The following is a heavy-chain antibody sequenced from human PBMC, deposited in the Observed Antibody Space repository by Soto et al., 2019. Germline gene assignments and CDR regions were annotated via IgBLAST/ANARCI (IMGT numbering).Heavy chain of an antibody. CDR1: GFTFSDYY. J-gene: IGHJ3*02. Sequence: QVQRVESGGGLVKPGGSLRLSCAASGFTFSDYYMSWIRQAPGKGLEWVSYISSSSSYTNYADSVKGRFTISRDNAKNSLYLQMNSLRAEDTAVYYCARDADILTGSDAFDIWGQGTMVTVSS. CDR3: ARDADILTGSDAFDI. V-gene: IGHV3-11*05. CDR2: ISSSSSYT. D-gene: IGHD3-9*01.